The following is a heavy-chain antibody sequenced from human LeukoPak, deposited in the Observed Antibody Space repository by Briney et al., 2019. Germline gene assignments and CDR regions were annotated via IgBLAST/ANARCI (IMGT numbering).Heavy chain of an antibody. CDR2: INHSGST. CDR3: ARGGSHCNRTSCFWFDP. D-gene: IGHD2-2*01. CDR1: GGSFSGYY. Sequence: SETLSLTGAVYGGSFSGYYWSWIRQPPGKGLEWIGEINHSGSTNNNPSLKSRVSMSVDTSKNQVSLKLSSVTAADTAVYYCARGGSHCNRTSCFWFDPWGQGTLVTVSS. V-gene: IGHV4-34*01. J-gene: IGHJ5*02.